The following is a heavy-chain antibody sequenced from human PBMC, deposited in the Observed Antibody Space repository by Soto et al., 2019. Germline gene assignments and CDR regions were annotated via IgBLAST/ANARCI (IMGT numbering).Heavy chain of an antibody. CDR1: GYSFTSYW. V-gene: IGHV5-51*01. CDR2: IYTGDSDT. Sequence: GESLKISGKVSGYSFTSYWIGCVRQVPGKGLEWMGIIYTGDSDTRYSPSFQGQVTISADKSISTAYLQWSSLKASDTAIYYCAIRGASQWLKFWGQGTLVTVSS. J-gene: IGHJ4*02. CDR3: AIRGASQWLKF. D-gene: IGHD6-19*01.